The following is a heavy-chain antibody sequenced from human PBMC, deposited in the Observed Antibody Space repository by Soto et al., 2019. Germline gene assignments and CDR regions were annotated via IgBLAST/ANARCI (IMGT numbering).Heavy chain of an antibody. Sequence: DVQLVESGGGLVQPGRSLRLSCAASGFTFDDYAMHWVRQVPGKGLEWVSGINWNSGSIGYADSVKGRFAISRDNAKNSLHLQMNSLRAEDTAFYYCVKDESINWYSGHFRHWGQGTLVTVPS. V-gene: IGHV3-9*01. CDR3: VKDESINWYSGHFRH. CDR1: GFTFDDYA. J-gene: IGHJ1*01. D-gene: IGHD6-13*01. CDR2: INWNSGSI.